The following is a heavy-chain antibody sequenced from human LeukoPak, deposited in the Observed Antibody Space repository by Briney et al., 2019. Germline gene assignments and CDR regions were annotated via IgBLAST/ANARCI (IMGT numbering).Heavy chain of an antibody. J-gene: IGHJ4*02. CDR3: ATSGGVTNY. CDR1: GGTCISDA. CDR2: IIPIFGTA. V-gene: IGHV1-69*13. Sequence: GASVKVSCKASGGTCISDAISWVRQAPGQWLEWMGGIIPIFGTANYAQKFQGRVTITADESTSTAYMELSSLRSEDTAVYYCATSGGVTNYWGQGTLVTVSS. D-gene: IGHD3-16*01.